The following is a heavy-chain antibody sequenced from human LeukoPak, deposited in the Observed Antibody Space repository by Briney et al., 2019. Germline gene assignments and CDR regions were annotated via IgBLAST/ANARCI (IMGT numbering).Heavy chain of an antibody. D-gene: IGHD3-22*01. CDR3: ARDLGGTNSSGYYGFDI. CDR1: GFIFRSHW. J-gene: IGHJ3*02. Sequence: PGGSLRLSCAASGFIFRSHWMSWVRQAPGKGLEWVASIKQDGSERFYVDSVKGRFTISRDNAKKSLYLYMNSPRVEDTAVFYCARDLGGTNSSGYYGFDIWGQGTMVTVSS. CDR2: IKQDGSER. V-gene: IGHV3-7*01.